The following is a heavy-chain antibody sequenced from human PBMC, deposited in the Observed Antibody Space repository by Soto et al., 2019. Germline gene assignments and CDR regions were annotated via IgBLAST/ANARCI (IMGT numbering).Heavy chain of an antibody. CDR1: GYTFTSYA. J-gene: IGHJ3*02. D-gene: IGHD3-16*01. V-gene: IGHV1-3*01. CDR3: ARSPTFGGFDI. CDR2: INAGNGNT. Sequence: ASVKVSCKASGYTFTSYAMHWVRQAPGQRLEWMGWINAGNGNTKYSQKFKGRVTITRDTSASTAYMELSSLRSEDTAVYYCARSPTFGGFDIWGQGTMVTVSS.